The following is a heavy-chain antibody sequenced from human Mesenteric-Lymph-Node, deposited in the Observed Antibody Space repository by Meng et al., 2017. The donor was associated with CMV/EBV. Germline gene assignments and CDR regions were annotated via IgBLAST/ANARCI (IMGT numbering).Heavy chain of an antibody. CDR2: INHSGST. CDR1: GGSCSDYY. Sequence: AVYGGSCSDYYWSWIRQPPGKGLEWIGEINHSGSTNYNPPLKSRVTISVDTSKNQFSLKLSSVTAADTAVYYCARGHYDILSLDYWGQGTLVTVSS. J-gene: IGHJ4*02. CDR3: ARGHYDILSLDY. V-gene: IGHV4-34*01. D-gene: IGHD3-9*01.